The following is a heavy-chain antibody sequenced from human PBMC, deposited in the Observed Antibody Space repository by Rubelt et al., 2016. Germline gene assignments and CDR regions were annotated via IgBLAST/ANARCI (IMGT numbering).Heavy chain of an antibody. V-gene: IGHV1-8*01. CDR3: ARSPPRDCSDGNCYSRRWFDP. Sequence: GQLVQSGAEVKEPGASVKVSCKASGYTFTSYDINWVRQASGQGLEWMGWMNPNSANTGYAQKFQGRVTMTRNTSISTAYMELSSLRSEDTAGYYCARSPPRDCSDGNCYSRRWFDPWGQGTLVTVSS. CDR1: GYTFTSYD. J-gene: IGHJ5*02. CDR2: MNPNSANT. D-gene: IGHD2-15*01.